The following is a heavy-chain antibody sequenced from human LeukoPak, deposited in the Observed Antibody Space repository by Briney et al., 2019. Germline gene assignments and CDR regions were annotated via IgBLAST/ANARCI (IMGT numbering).Heavy chain of an antibody. V-gene: IGHV3-21*01. CDR1: GFNFSTYR. CDR2: ITSSGKYI. Sequence: GGSLRLSCAASGFNFSTYRMNWVRQAPGKGLEWVSSITSSGKYIYYADSLTGRFTISRDNAKNSLYLQMNSLRAEDTAMYYCARRATTERGHSYGLDFWGQGTLVTVSS. CDR3: ARRATTERGHSYGLDF. D-gene: IGHD5-18*01. J-gene: IGHJ4*02.